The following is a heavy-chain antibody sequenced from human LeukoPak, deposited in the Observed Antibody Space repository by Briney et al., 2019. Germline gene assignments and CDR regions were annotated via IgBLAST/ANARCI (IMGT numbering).Heavy chain of an antibody. CDR3: ARARYCSSTSCFDAFDI. Sequence: GGSLRLSCAASGFTFSSYSMNWVRQAPGKGLEWVSSISSSSSYIYYADSVKGRFTISRDNAKNSLYLQMNSLRAEDTAVYYCARARYCSSTSCFDAFDIWGQGTMVTASS. CDR1: GFTFSSYS. D-gene: IGHD2-2*01. J-gene: IGHJ3*02. V-gene: IGHV3-21*01. CDR2: ISSSSSYI.